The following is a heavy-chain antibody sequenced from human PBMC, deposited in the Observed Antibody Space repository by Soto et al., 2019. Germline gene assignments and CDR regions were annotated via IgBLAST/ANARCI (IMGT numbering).Heavy chain of an antibody. CDR1: GYTFTSYG. Sequence: ASVKVSCKASGYTFTSYGISWVRQAPGQGLEWMGWISAYNGNTNYAQKLQGRVTMTTDTSTSTAYMELRSLRSDDTAVYYCARGTIEASPDFPPGMDVWGQGTTVTVSS. J-gene: IGHJ6*02. CDR3: ARGTIEASPDFPPGMDV. D-gene: IGHD6-6*01. V-gene: IGHV1-18*04. CDR2: ISAYNGNT.